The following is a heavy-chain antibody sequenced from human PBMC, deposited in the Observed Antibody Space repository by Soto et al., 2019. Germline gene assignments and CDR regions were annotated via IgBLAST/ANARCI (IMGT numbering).Heavy chain of an antibody. V-gene: IGHV3-48*03. CDR2: ISEGGGTI. CDR1: GSTFSSYE. CDR3: ARNKGDYEVY. D-gene: IGHD4-17*01. J-gene: IGHJ4*02. Sequence: HPGGSLRLSCVASGSTFSSYEMNWVRQAPGKGLEWVSYISEGGGTIHYAGSVKGRFTISRNNAKNSLYLQMNSLRAEDTATYYCARNKGDYEVYWGQGTLVTVSS.